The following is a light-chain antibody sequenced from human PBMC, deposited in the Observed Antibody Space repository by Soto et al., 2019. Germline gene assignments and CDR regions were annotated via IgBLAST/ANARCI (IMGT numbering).Light chain of an antibody. Sequence: EIVMTQSPATLSVSPGERATLSCRASQRVSSNLAWYQQKPGQAPRPLLYGASTRATGIPARFSGSGSGTDFTLTISSLQSEDCAVYYCQQYNNWPPWTFGQGTKVEIK. V-gene: IGKV3-15*01. J-gene: IGKJ1*01. CDR2: GAS. CDR1: QRVSSN. CDR3: QQYNNWPPWT.